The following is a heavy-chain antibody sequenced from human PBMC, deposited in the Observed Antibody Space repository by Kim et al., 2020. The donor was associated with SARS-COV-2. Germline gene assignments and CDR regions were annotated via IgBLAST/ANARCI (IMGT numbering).Heavy chain of an antibody. D-gene: IGHD3-10*01. CDR2: ISWNSGSI. CDR1: GFTFGDYA. Sequence: GGSLRLSCAASGFTFGDYAMHWVRQAPGKGLEWVSGISWNSGSIGYADSVKGRFTISRDNAKNSLYLQMNSLRAEDTALYYCAKAHGSGSYYNAYYYGMDVWGQGTTVTVSS. J-gene: IGHJ6*02. CDR3: AKAHGSGSYYNAYYYGMDV. V-gene: IGHV3-9*01.